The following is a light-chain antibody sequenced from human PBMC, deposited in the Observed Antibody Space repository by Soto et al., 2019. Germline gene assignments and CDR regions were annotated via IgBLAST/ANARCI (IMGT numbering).Light chain of an antibody. V-gene: IGKV1-39*01. CDR1: QSISSY. CDR3: QQSYSTPLT. J-gene: IGKJ4*01. CDR2: AAS. Sequence: DLQMTQSPSSLSASLGDRVTITCRASQSISSYLNWYQQKPGKAPKLLIYAASSLQSGVPSRFSGSGSGTDFTLTISSLQPEDFATYYCQQSYSTPLTFGGGTKVDIK.